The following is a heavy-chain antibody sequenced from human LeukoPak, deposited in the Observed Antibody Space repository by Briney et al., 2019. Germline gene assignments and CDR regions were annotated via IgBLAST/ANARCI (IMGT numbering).Heavy chain of an antibody. CDR3: ARAYYHASGGAFGMDV. D-gene: IGHD3-10*01. J-gene: IGHJ6*02. CDR2: IWFDGNKK. CDR1: GFNFSGYG. Sequence: GGSLRHSCAVSGFNFSGYGMHWVRQAPGKGLEWVALIWFDGNKKDYVDSVKGRFTISRDNSKKTLYLQMNRLRAEDTALYYCARAYYHASGGAFGMDVWGQGTTVTVSS. V-gene: IGHV3-33*01.